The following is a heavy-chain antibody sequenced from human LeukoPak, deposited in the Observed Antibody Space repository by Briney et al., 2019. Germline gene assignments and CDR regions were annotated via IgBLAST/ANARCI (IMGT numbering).Heavy chain of an antibody. J-gene: IGHJ4*02. Sequence: PGGSLRLSCTASGFTFGDYAMSWFRQAPGKGLEWVGFIRSKASGGTTEYAASVKGRFTISRDDSKSIAYLPMNSLNTEDTAVYYCTRERGYSYGYSDYWGQGTLVTVSS. CDR1: GFTFGDYA. CDR2: IRSKASGGTT. CDR3: TRERGYSYGYSDY. V-gene: IGHV3-49*03. D-gene: IGHD5-18*01.